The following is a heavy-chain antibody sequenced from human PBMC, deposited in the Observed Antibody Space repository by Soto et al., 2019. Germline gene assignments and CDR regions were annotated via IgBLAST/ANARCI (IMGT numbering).Heavy chain of an antibody. CDR1: GGSFTSNNW. Sequence: QVQLQESGPGLVKPSGTLSLTCAVSGGSFTSNNWWTWVRQPPGQGLEWIGEIYRTGSTNYNPSLQSRVTKALDKAENQFSLKVTSLTAADTAVYYCASRDPGTSVDYWGQGTLVTVSA. J-gene: IGHJ4*02. CDR2: IYRTGST. V-gene: IGHV4-4*02. CDR3: ASRDPGTSVDY. D-gene: IGHD1-1*01.